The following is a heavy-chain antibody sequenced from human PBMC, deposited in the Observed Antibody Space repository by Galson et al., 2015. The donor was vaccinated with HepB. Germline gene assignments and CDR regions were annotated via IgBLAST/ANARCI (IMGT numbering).Heavy chain of an antibody. D-gene: IGHD4-17*01. Sequence: SLRLSCAASGFTFSSYWMSWVRQAPGKGLEWVANIKQDGSEKYYVDSVKGRFTISRDNARNLVYLQMNSLRAEDTAVYYCSRGGRYGDYVTFFDYWGQGTLVTVSS. CDR1: GFTFSSYW. J-gene: IGHJ4*02. CDR2: IKQDGSEK. V-gene: IGHV3-7*03. CDR3: SRGGRYGDYVTFFDY.